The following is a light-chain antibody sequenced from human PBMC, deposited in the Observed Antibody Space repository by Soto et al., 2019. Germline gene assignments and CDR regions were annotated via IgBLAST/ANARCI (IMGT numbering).Light chain of an antibody. V-gene: IGKV1-5*03. J-gene: IGKJ1*01. CDR3: QQYNTYSQT. CDR1: QSITSW. CDR2: KAS. Sequence: DIQMTQSPSTLSASVGDRVTITVRASQSITSWLAWYQQKPGKAPKLLIHKASSLESGVPSRFSGSGSGTEFTLTIGSLQPEDFATYFCQQYNTYSQTFGQGTKVDIK.